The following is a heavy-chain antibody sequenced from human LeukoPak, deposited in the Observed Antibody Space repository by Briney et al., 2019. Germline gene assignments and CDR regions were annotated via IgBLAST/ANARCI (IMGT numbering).Heavy chain of an antibody. J-gene: IGHJ6*02. CDR3: ATDRVDTAMVTGYYYYGMDV. CDR2: FDPEDGET. V-gene: IGHV1-24*01. CDR1: GYTLTELS. D-gene: IGHD5-18*01. Sequence: ASVKVSCKVSGYTLTELSMQWVRQAPGKGLEWMGGFDPEDGETIYAQKFQGRVTMTEDTSTDTAYMELSSLRSEDTAVYYCATDRVDTAMVTGYYYYGMDVWGQGTTVTVSS.